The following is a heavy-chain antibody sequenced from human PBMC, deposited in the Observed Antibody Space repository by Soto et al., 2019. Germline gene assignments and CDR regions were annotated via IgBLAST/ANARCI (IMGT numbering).Heavy chain of an antibody. J-gene: IGHJ4*02. CDR1: GGSITSNAYY. Sequence: SETLSLTCTVSGGSITSNAYYWGWIRQPPGKGLEWLGYIYYSGSASYNPSLKSRVTMSVDTSKKQFSLKLSTVTAADTAVYYCARRPKRGSYSWCFDYWGQGTLVTVSS. CDR2: IYYSGSA. CDR3: ARRPKRGSYSWCFDY. V-gene: IGHV4-39*01. D-gene: IGHD1-26*01.